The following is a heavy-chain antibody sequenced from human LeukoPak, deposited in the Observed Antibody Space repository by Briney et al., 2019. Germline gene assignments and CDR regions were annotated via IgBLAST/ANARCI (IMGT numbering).Heavy chain of an antibody. J-gene: IGHJ3*02. CDR2: INHTGST. Sequence: PSETLSLTCAVYGESFSPHYWSWIRQPPEKGLEWIGEINHTGSTNYNPSLKSRVTISLDTSRNQFSLKLNSVTAADTAVYYCAKSNGYGLIDIWGQGTMVTVSS. V-gene: IGHV4-34*01. D-gene: IGHD3-22*01. CDR3: AKSNGYGLIDI. CDR1: GESFSPHY.